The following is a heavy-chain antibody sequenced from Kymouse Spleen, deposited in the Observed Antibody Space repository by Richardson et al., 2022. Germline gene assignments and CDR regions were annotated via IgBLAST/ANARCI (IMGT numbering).Heavy chain of an antibody. CDR2: ISYDGSNK. CDR3: AKDYYYDSSGYNYYGMDV. Sequence: QVQLVESGGGVVQPGRSLRLSCAASGFTFSSYGMHWVRQAPGKGLEWVAVISYDGSNKYYADSVKGRFTISRDNSKNTLYLQMNSLRAEDTAVYYCAKDYYYDSSGYNYYGMDVWGQGTTVTVSS. D-gene: IGHD3-22*01. J-gene: IGHJ6*02. CDR1: GFTFSSYG. V-gene: IGHV3-30*18.